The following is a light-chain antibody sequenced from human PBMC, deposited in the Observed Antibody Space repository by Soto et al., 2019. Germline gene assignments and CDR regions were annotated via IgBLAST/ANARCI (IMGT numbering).Light chain of an antibody. CDR1: QSLLHSNGYNY. CDR2: LGS. CDR3: MQAVQTPIT. J-gene: IGKJ5*01. V-gene: IGKV2-28*01. Sequence: DVVMTQSPLSLPVTLGQPASISCRSSQSLLHSNGYNYLDWYLQKPGQSPQLLIYLGSNRASGVPDRFSGSGSGTDFTLKISRVEAEDVGVYYCMQAVQTPITFGQGTRLEIK.